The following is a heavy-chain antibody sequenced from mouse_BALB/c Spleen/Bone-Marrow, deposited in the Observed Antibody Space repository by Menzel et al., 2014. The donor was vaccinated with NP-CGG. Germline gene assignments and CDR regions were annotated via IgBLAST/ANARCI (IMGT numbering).Heavy chain of an antibody. D-gene: IGHD2-1*01. CDR2: INPSNGRT. V-gene: IGHV1S81*02. CDR1: GFTFTSYW. J-gene: IGHJ4*01. Sequence: QVHVKQSGDELVKPGASVKLSCKASGFTFTSYWIHWVKQRPGQGPEWIGEINPSNGRTNYYEKFKSKATLTEDKSSSTAYMQLSSLTSEDSAVYYCARDGNYRYAMDYWGQGTSVTVSS. CDR3: ARDGNYRYAMDY.